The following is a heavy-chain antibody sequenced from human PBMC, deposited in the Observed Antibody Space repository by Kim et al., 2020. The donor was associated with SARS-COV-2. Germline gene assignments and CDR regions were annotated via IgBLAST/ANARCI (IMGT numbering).Heavy chain of an antibody. CDR3: ARDGTIVGATNDAFDI. V-gene: IGHV1-69*06. D-gene: IGHD1-26*01. Sequence: SVNVSCKASGGTFSSYAISWVRQAPGQGLEWMGGIIPIFGTANYAQKFQGRVTITADKSTSTAYMELSSLRSEDTAVYYCARDGTIVGATNDAFDIWGQGTMVTVSS. J-gene: IGHJ3*02. CDR2: IIPIFGTA. CDR1: GGTFSSYA.